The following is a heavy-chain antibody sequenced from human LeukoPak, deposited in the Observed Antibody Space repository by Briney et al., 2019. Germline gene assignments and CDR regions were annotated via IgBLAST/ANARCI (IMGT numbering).Heavy chain of an antibody. CDR1: GFSFGTYR. J-gene: IGHJ5*02. CDR3: ARTDYYYSYFDP. D-gene: IGHD3-22*01. Sequence: GGSLRLSCAASGFSFGTYRMNWVRQAPGKGLERVSSISDASRNIYYADSVKGRFTVSRDNAKSSLYLQMNSLRAEDTAVYYCARTDYYYSYFDPWGQGTLVTVSS. CDR2: ISDASRNI. V-gene: IGHV3-21*01.